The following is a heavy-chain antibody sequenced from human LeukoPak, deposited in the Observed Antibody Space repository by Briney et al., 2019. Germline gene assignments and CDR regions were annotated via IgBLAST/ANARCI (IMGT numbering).Heavy chain of an antibody. CDR3: ARHGTLEMASSPDFDY. CDR2: IYYSGST. J-gene: IGHJ4*02. D-gene: IGHD5-24*01. CDR1: GGPISSSSYY. Sequence: SETLSLTCTVSGGPISSSSYYWGWIRQPPGKGLEWIGSIYYSGSTYYNPSLKSRVTISVDTSKNQFSLKLSSVTAADTAVYYCARHGTLEMASSPDFDYWGQGTLVTVSS. V-gene: IGHV4-39*01.